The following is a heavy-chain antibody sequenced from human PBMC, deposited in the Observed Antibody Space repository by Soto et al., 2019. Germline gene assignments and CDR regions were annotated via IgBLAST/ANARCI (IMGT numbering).Heavy chain of an antibody. CDR2: IYYSGST. D-gene: IGHD1-26*01. J-gene: IGHJ4*02. CDR1: GGSISSSSYY. Sequence: SETLSLTCTVSGGSISSSSYYWGWIRQPPGKGLEWIGSIYYSGSTYYNPSLKSRVTISVDTSKNQFSLKLSSVTAADTAVYYCARLQSGSYSRFDYWGQGTLVTVSS. V-gene: IGHV4-39*01. CDR3: ARLQSGSYSRFDY.